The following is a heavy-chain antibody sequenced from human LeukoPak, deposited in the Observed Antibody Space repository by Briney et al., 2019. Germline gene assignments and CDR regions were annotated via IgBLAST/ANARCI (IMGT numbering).Heavy chain of an antibody. CDR3: ARSNMVRGVRALDY. V-gene: IGHV4-34*01. J-gene: IGHJ4*02. D-gene: IGHD3-10*01. CDR2: INHSGST. Sequence: YYWSWIRQPPGKGLEWIGEINHSGSTNYNPSLKSRVTISVDTSKNQFSLKLSSVTAADTAVYYCARSNMVRGVRALDYWGQGTLVTVSS. CDR1: YY.